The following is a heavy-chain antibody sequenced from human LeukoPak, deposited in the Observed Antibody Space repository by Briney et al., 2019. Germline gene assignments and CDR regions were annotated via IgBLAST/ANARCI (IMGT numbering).Heavy chain of an antibody. J-gene: IGHJ4*02. D-gene: IGHD3-3*01. Sequence: PSETLSLTCAVYGGSFSGYYWSWIRQPPGKGLEWIGEINHSGSTNYNPSLKSRVTISVDTSKHQVSLKLSSVAAADTAVYYCARGSTYYDFWSLYYSYYFDYWGQGTLVTVSS. V-gene: IGHV4-34*01. CDR1: GGSFSGYY. CDR3: ARGSTYYDFWSLYYSYYFDY. CDR2: INHSGST.